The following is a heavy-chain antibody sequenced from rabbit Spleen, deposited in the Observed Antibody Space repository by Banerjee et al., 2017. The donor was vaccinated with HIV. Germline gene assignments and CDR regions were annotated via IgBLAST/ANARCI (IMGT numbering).Heavy chain of an antibody. Sequence: QSLEESGGDLVKPGASLTLTCTASGFSFSSNWICWVRQAPGKGLEWIACIDTSNGVTDYANWPKGRFTISRTSSTTVTLQMTSLTAADTATYFCARNYVNVFDPWGPGTLVTVS. CDR1: GFSFSSNW. CDR3: ARNYVNVFDP. D-gene: IGHD1-1*01. V-gene: IGHV1S40*01. J-gene: IGHJ2*01. CDR2: IDTSNGVT.